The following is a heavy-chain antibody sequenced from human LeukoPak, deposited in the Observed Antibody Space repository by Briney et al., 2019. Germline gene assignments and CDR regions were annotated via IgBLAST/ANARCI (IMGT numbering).Heavy chain of an antibody. CDR1: GYTFTSYG. D-gene: IGHD6-13*01. V-gene: IGHV1-18*01. Sequence: GASVNVSCKASGYTFTSYGISWVRQAPGQGLEWMRWISAYNGNTNYAQKLQDRVTVTTDTSTSTAYMELRSLRSDDTAVYYCARLGDDDAFDIWGQGTMVTVSS. CDR3: ARLGDDDAFDI. CDR2: ISAYNGNT. J-gene: IGHJ3*02.